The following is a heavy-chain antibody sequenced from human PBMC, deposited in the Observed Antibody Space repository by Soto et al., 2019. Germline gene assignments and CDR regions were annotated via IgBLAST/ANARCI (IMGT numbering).Heavy chain of an antibody. V-gene: IGHV1-3*05. J-gene: IGHJ6*02. CDR3: ASAYCGGDCSNYYYGMDV. Sequence: QVQLVQSGAEEKKPGASVKVSCKASGYTFTSYAMHWVRQAPGQRLEWMGWINAGNGNTKYSQKFQGRVTITRDTSASTGYMELSSLRSEDTAVYYCASAYCGGDCSNYYYGMDVWGQGTTVTVSS. D-gene: IGHD2-21*02. CDR2: INAGNGNT. CDR1: GYTFTSYA.